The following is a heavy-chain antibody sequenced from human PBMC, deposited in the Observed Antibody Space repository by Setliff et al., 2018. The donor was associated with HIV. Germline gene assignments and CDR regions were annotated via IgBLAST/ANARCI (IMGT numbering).Heavy chain of an antibody. Sequence: SETLSLTCTVSGQFISDGYYWGWIRQPPGKGLEWIGSVYHSGKTYYNPSLKIRVTMSADTSKNQISLMLRSMTAADTAVYYCAKHDFGEGSCFDPWGQGSLVTVSS. CDR3: AKHDFGEGSCFDP. J-gene: IGHJ5*02. D-gene: IGHD3-16*01. CDR1: GQFISDGYY. V-gene: IGHV4-38-2*02. CDR2: VYHSGKT.